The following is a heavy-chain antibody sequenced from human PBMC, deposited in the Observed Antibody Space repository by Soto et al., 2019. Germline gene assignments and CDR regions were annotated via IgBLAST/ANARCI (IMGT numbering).Heavy chain of an antibody. CDR2: ISSTTNYI. J-gene: IGHJ4*02. CDR1: GFTFTRYS. CDR3: ARESEDLTSNFDY. V-gene: IGHV3-21*06. Sequence: HXGSLKLSCSASGFTFTRYSMNWVRQAPGKGLEWVSSISSTTNYIYYGDSMKGRFTISRDNAKNSLYLEMNSLRAEDTAVYHCARESEDLTSNFDYWAQGTLVTVPS.